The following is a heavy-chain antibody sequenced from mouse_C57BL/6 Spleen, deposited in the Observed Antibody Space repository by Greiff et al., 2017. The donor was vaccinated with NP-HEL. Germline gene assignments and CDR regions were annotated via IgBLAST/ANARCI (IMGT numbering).Heavy chain of an antibody. CDR2: IHPNSGST. D-gene: IGHD1-1*01. Sequence: QVQLKQPGAELVKPGASVKLSCKASGYTFTSYWMHWVKQRPGQGLEWIGMIHPNSGSTNYNEKFKSKATLTVDKSSSTAYMQLSSLTSEDSAVYYCARRGIYYYDYFDYWGQGTTLTVSS. CDR1: GYTFTSYW. V-gene: IGHV1-64*01. CDR3: ARRGIYYYDYFDY. J-gene: IGHJ2*01.